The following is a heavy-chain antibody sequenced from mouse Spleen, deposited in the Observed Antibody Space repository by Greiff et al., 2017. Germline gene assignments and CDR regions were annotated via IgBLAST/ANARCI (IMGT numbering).Heavy chain of an antibody. CDR2: ISGGGSYT. J-gene: IGHJ3*01. CDR1: GFTFSSYG. CDR3: ARREAFAY. V-gene: IGHV5-9-2*01. Sequence: EVQVVESGGGLVKPGGSLKLSCAASGFTFSSYGMSWVRQTPEKRLEWVATISGGGSYTYYPDSVKGRFTISRDNAKNNLYLQMSSLRSEDTALYYCARREAFAYWGQGTLVTVSA.